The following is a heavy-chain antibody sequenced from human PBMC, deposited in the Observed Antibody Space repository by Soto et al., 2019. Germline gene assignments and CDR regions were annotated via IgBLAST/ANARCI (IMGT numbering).Heavy chain of an antibody. J-gene: IGHJ6*02. CDR1: GGTFSDFA. Sequence: QVQLVQSGAEMRKPGSSLRVSCKASGGTFSDFAFSWVRQAPGQGLEWMGGIVPRFGSPNYAQKFGGRVTISADTSTSTVYMEVSILRFDDTAVYFCARDRIQLRLGKYSFNCMDVWGQGTTITVSS. V-gene: IGHV1-69*06. D-gene: IGHD3-16*01. CDR2: IVPRFGSP. CDR3: ARDRIQLRLGKYSFNCMDV.